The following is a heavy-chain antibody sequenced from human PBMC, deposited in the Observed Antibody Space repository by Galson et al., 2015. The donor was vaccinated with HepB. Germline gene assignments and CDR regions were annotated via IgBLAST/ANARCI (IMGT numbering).Heavy chain of an antibody. CDR2: ISYDGSNK. J-gene: IGHJ3*02. CDR1: GFTFSSYA. Sequence: SLRLSCAASGFTFSSYAMHWVRQAPGKGLEWVAVISYDGSNKYYADSVKGRFTISRDNSKNTLYLQMNSLRAEDTAVYYCARGSLWTMVRGAPPFDAFDIWGQGTMVTVSS. CDR3: ARGSLWTMVRGAPPFDAFDI. V-gene: IGHV3-30-3*01. D-gene: IGHD3-10*01.